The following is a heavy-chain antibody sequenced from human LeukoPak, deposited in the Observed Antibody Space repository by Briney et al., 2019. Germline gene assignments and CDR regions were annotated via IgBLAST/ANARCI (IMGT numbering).Heavy chain of an antibody. J-gene: IGHJ6*02. CDR1: GYTFTSYG. Sequence: ASVKLSCKASGYTFTSYGISWVRQAPGQGLEWMGWISAYNGNTNYAQKLQGRVTMTTDTSTSTAYMELRSLRSDDTAVYYCARPHGYNENYYYYGMDVWGQGTTVTVSS. D-gene: IGHD5-24*01. V-gene: IGHV1-18*01. CDR2: ISAYNGNT. CDR3: ARPHGYNENYYYYGMDV.